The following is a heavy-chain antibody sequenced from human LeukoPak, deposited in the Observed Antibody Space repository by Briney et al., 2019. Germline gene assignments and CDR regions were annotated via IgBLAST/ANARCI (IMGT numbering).Heavy chain of an antibody. CDR2: ISSSYNTI. J-gene: IGHJ5*02. V-gene: IGHV3-48*01. CDR3: AKEVVVPAATRYNWFDP. CDR1: GFTFSSYS. D-gene: IGHD2-2*01. Sequence: GGSLRLSCEASGFTFSSYSMNWVRQAPGKGLEWVSYISSSYNTIYYADSVKGRFTISRDNSKNTLYLQMNSLRAEDTAVYYCAKEVVVPAATRYNWFDPWGQGTLVTVSS.